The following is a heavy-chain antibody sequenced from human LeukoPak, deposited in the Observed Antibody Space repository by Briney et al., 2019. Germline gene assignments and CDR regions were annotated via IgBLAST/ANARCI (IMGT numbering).Heavy chain of an antibody. D-gene: IGHD4-23*01. J-gene: IGHJ3*02. V-gene: IGHV1-69*05. CDR3: ARGTHGGTYDAFDI. Sequence: SVKVSCKASGGTLSSYAISWVRQAPGQGLEWMGRIIPIFGTANYAQKFQGRVTITTDESTSTAYMELSSLRSEDTAVYYCARGTHGGTYDAFDIWGQGTMVTVSS. CDR2: IIPIFGTA. CDR1: GGTLSSYA.